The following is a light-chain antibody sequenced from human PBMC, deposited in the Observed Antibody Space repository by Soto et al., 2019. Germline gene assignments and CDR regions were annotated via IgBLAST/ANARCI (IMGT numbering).Light chain of an antibody. CDR2: KAS. J-gene: IGKJ1*01. CDR1: QTISSW. CDR3: QHYNSYSEA. Sequence: DIQMTQSPSTLSGSVGDRVTITCRASQTISSWLAWYQQKPWKAPKLLIYKASTLKSGVPSRFSGSGSGTEFTLNISSLQPDDFATYHCQHYNSYSEAFGQGTKVELK. V-gene: IGKV1-5*03.